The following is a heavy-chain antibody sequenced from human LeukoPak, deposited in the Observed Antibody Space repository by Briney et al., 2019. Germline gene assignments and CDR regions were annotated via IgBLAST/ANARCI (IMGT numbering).Heavy chain of an antibody. V-gene: IGHV3-30*02. CDR1: GFTFSSYG. J-gene: IGHJ3*02. CDR2: IRYDGSNK. CDR3: AREYYYDSSDAFDI. Sequence: GGSLRLSCAASGFTFSSYGMHWVRQAPGKGLEWVAFIRYDGSNKYYADSVKGRFTISKDNAKNSLYLQMNSLRAEDTAVYYCAREYYYDSSDAFDIWGQGTMVTVSS. D-gene: IGHD3-22*01.